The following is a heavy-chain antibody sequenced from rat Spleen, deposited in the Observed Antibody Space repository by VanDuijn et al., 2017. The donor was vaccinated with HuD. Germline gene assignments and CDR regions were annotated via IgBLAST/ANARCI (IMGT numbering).Heavy chain of an antibody. Sequence: EVQLVESGGGLVQPGRSMKLSCSASGFTFSDYYMAWVRQAPKKGLEWVASISYEGSSTYYGNSVKGRFTISRDNAKSTLYLQMDSLRSEDTATYYCATDPTGIQDYWGQGVMVTVSS. V-gene: IGHV5-22*01. CDR2: ISYEGSST. CDR3: ATDPTGIQDY. J-gene: IGHJ2*01. D-gene: IGHD1-9*01. CDR1: GFTFSDYY.